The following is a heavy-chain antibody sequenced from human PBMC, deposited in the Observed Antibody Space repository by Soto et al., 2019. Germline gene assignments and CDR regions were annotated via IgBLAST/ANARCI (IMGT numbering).Heavy chain of an antibody. CDR2: INAGNGNT. J-gene: IGHJ6*02. D-gene: IGHD2-2*02. Sequence: ASVTVSCTSSGYTFTIYAMHWVRQAPGQRLEWMGWINAGNGNTKYSQKFQGRVTITRDTSASTAYMELSSLRSEDTAVYYCARVGGIDCSSTSCYTAYGMDVWGQGTTVTVSS. V-gene: IGHV1-3*01. CDR1: GYTFTIYA. CDR3: ARVGGIDCSSTSCYTAYGMDV.